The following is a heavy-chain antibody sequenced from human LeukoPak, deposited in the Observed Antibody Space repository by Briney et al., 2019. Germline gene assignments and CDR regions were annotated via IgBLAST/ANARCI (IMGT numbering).Heavy chain of an antibody. D-gene: IGHD1-26*01. V-gene: IGHV4-30-2*01. Sequence: PSETLSLTCTVSGGSISSGGYYWSWIRQPPGKGLEWIGYIYHSGSTYYNPSLKSRVTISVDRSKNQFPLKLSSVIAADTAVYYCARGGLLHPVDYWAQGPLVPVPS. CDR2: IYHSGST. J-gene: IGHJ4*02. CDR1: GGSISSGGYY. CDR3: ARGGLLHPVDY.